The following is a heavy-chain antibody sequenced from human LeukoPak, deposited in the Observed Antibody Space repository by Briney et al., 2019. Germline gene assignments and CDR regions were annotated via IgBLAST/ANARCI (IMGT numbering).Heavy chain of an antibody. CDR1: GGSISSYY. V-gene: IGHV4-59*08. CDR3: ARRGYTYGYNYYYGMDV. CDR2: IHYSGST. J-gene: IGHJ6*02. Sequence: PSETLSLTCTVSGGSISSYYWSWIRQPPGKGLEWIGYIHYSGSTNYNPSLKSRVTISVDTSKNQFSLKLSSVTAADTAVYYCARRGYTYGYNYYYGMDVWGQGTTVTVSS. D-gene: IGHD5-18*01.